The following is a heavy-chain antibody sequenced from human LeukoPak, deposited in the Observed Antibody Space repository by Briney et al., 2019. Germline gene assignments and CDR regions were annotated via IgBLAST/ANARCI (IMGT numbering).Heavy chain of an antibody. Sequence: SETLSLTCTVSGDSISGYYWSWIRQPPGKRLEWIGYIYYSGSTNYNPSLKTRVSISVDTSKNQFSLKLTSVTAADTAVYYCARSLPPAMFSLDYWGQGILVTVSS. V-gene: IGHV4-59*01. J-gene: IGHJ4*02. CDR3: ARSLPPAMFSLDY. D-gene: IGHD2-2*01. CDR2: IYYSGST. CDR1: GDSISGYY.